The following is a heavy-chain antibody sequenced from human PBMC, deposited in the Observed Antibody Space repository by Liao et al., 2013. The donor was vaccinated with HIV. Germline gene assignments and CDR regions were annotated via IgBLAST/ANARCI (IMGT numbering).Heavy chain of an antibody. J-gene: IGHJ5*02. CDR2: ISTRGKT. CDR3: ARDPTQRFSSESWFDP. Sequence: QLQLQESGPGLVKPSETLSLTCSVSDGSISSRSYYWGWIRQPPGKGLEWIGRISTRGKTNYNPSLKSRVTMSVDTSKNQFSLKLSSVTAADTAMYYCARDPTQRFSSESWFDPWGQGTLVTVSS. D-gene: IGHD3-3*01. CDR1: DGSISSRSYY. V-gene: IGHV4-39*07.